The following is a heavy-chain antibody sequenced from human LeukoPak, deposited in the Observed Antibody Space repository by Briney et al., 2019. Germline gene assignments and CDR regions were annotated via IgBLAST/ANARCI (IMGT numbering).Heavy chain of an antibody. CDR1: GFTFSSYG. D-gene: IGHD4-23*01. CDR3: TTATVVTIGGLGDAFDI. V-gene: IGHV3-15*01. J-gene: IGHJ3*02. CDR2: IKSKTDGGTT. Sequence: KPGGSLRLSCAASGFTFSSYGMHWVRQAPGKGLEWVGRIKSKTDGGTTDYAAPVKGRFTISRDDSKNTLYLQMNSLKTEDTAVYYCTTATVVTIGGLGDAFDIWGQGTMVTVSS.